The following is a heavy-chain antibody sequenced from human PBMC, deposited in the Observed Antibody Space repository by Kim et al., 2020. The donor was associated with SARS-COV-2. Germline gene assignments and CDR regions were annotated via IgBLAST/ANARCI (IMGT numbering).Heavy chain of an antibody. D-gene: IGHD2-21*01. Sequence: GGSLRLSCATSGFNFDDYGMTWVRQAPGKGLEWVSGINWNGDSTGYSDSVKGRFTISRDNAKNSLYLQMNSLRVEDTALYLCGRKVMGPDYWGQGTLVTVSS. V-gene: IGHV3-20*01. CDR1: GFNFDDYG. CDR2: INWNGDST. CDR3: GRKVMGPDY. J-gene: IGHJ4*02.